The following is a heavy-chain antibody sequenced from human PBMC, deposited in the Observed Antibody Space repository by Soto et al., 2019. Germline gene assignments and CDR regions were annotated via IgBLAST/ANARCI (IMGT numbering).Heavy chain of an antibody. D-gene: IGHD3-16*02. V-gene: IGHV3-9*01. CDR3: AKDIKITFGGVIVTTYGAFDI. J-gene: IGHJ3*02. Sequence: PGGSLRLSCAASGFTFDDYAMHWVRQAPGKGLEWVSGISWNSGSIGYADSVKGRFTISRDNAKNSLYLQMNSLRAEDTALYYCAKDIKITFGGVIVTTYGAFDIWGQGTMVTVSS. CDR1: GFTFDDYA. CDR2: ISWNSGSI.